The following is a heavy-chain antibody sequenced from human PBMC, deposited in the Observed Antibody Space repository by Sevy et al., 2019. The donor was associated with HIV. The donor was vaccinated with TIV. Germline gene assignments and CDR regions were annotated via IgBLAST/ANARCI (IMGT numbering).Heavy chain of an antibody. CDR1: GITFSTSG. J-gene: IGHJ6*02. D-gene: IGHD5-18*01. CDR3: AKDFTGYNGMDV. CDR2: ISYDGRGK. V-gene: IGHV3-30*18. Sequence: GGSLRLSCAVAGITFSTSGMHWVRQAPGKGLEWVAVISYDGRGKFYGDSVKGRFTISRDNSNDRLYLQMNSLRAEDTAVYYCAKDFTGYNGMDVWGQGTMVTVSS.